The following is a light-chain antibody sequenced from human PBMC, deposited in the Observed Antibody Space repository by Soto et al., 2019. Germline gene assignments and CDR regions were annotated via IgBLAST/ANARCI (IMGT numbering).Light chain of an antibody. J-gene: IGKJ1*01. V-gene: IGKV3-15*01. CDR3: QKYNHWTPSM. CDR2: GAS. Sequence: EIVMTQSPATLSVSPGERATLSCRASQRVSSNLAWYQQKPGQAPRLLIYGASTRDTGIPARFSGSGSEKEFTFTISSMQSEDLAVYSCQKYNHWTPSMFGQGTKVEIK. CDR1: QRVSSN.